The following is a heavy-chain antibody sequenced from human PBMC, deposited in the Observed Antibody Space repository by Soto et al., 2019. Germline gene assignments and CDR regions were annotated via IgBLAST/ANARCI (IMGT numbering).Heavy chain of an antibody. J-gene: IGHJ4*02. CDR3: ARDTGTYPYYFDY. CDR2: IHHSGST. Sequence: SETLSLTCIVSGGSISSGENFWNWIRQSPGKGLEWIGYIHHSGSTYYNPSLKSRLTISVDTSKNQISLKLNSVTAADTAVYYCARDTGTYPYYFDYWGQGTLVTVSS. CDR1: GGSISSGENF. V-gene: IGHV4-30-4*01. D-gene: IGHD1-26*01.